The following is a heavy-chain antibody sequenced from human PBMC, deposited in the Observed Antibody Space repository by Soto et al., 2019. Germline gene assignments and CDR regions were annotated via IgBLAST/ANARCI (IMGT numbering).Heavy chain of an antibody. J-gene: IGHJ4*02. CDR3: ARDSPPIDY. V-gene: IGHV4-4*07. Sequence: QVQLQESGPGLVKPSETLSLTCTVSGGSIRSYYWSWIRQSAGKGLEWIGRIYASGSIIYNPSLKSRVTMSLDTSKNQFSLKLSSVTAADTAVYYCARDSPPIDYWGQGTLVTVSS. CDR1: GGSIRSYY. CDR2: IYASGSI.